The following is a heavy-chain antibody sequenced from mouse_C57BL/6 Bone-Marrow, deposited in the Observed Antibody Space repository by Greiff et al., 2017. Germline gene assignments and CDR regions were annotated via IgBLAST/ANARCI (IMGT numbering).Heavy chain of an antibody. CDR2: INPNNGGT. CDR1: GYTFTDYY. CDR3: ARDYYGSFYAMDY. D-gene: IGHD1-1*01. Sequence: VQLQQSGPELVKPGASVKISCKASGYTFTDYYMNWVKQSHGKSLEWIGDINPNNGGTSYNQKFKGKATLTVDKSSSTAYMELRSLTSEDSAVYYCARDYYGSFYAMDYWGQGTSVTVSS. J-gene: IGHJ4*01. V-gene: IGHV1-26*01.